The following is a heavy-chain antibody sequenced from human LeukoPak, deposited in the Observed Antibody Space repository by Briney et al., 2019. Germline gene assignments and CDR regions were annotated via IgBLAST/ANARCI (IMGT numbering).Heavy chain of an antibody. J-gene: IGHJ2*01. D-gene: IGHD3-9*01. CDR1: GFTFSRYA. V-gene: IGHV3-23*01. CDR3: ARAVTYYDILTGYSPWYFDL. CDR2: ISGSGGST. Sequence: GGSLRLSCAASGFTFSRYAMSWVRQAPGKGLEWVSTISGSGGSTYYADSAKGRFTISRDNSKNTLYLQMNSLRAEDTAVYYCARAVTYYDILTGYSPWYFDLWGRGTLVTVSS.